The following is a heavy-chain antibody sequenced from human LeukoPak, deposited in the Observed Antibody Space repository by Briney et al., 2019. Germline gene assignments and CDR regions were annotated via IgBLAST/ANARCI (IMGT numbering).Heavy chain of an antibody. CDR3: ARDPEYKGDFGY. CDR1: GGTFSSYA. CDR2: IIPILGIA. V-gene: IGHV1-69*04. D-gene: IGHD6-6*01. J-gene: IGHJ4*02. Sequence: LVKVSCKASGGTFSSYAISWVRQAPGQGLEWMGRIIPILGIANYAQKFQGRVTITADKSTSTAYMELSSLRSEDTAVYYCARDPEYKGDFGYWGQGTLVTVSS.